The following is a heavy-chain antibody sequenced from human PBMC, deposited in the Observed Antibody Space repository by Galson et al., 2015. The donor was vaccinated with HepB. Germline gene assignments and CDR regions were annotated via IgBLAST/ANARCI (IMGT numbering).Heavy chain of an antibody. V-gene: IGHV3-30-3*01. J-gene: IGHJ4*02. D-gene: IGHD6-19*01. CDR1: GFTFSSYA. Sequence: SLRLSCAASGFTFSSYAMHWARQAPGKGLEWVAVISYDGSNKYYADPVKGRFTISRDNSKNTLYLQMNSLRAEDTAVYYCAREETYSSGWYYFDYWGQGTLVTVSS. CDR3: AREETYSSGWYYFDY. CDR2: ISYDGSNK.